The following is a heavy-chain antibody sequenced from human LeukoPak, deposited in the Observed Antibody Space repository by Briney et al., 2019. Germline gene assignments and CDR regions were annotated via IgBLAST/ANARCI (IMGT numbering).Heavy chain of an antibody. Sequence: GGSLTLSCAASGFTFSSYSMNWLRQAPGKGLEWVSSISSSSSYIYYADSVKGRFTISRDNAKNSLYLQMNSLRAEDTAVYYCAREAASYSSSHYYLYMDVWGKGTTVTVSS. J-gene: IGHJ6*03. CDR1: GFTFSSYS. D-gene: IGHD6-6*01. V-gene: IGHV3-21*01. CDR3: AREAASYSSSHYYLYMDV. CDR2: ISSSSSYI.